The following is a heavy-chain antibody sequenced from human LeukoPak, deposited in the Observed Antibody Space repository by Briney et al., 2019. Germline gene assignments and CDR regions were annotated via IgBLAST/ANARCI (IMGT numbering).Heavy chain of an antibody. CDR2: IWHDGSNE. J-gene: IGHJ4*02. D-gene: IGHD6-19*01. CDR3: ARGIAVAGTTGGYCDY. CDR1: GFNFSNYG. Sequence: GRSLRLSCAASGFNFSNYGMNWVRQAPGKGLEWVAVIWHDGSNEYYADSVKGRFTISRDNSENTLYLQMNSLGAEDTAFHYCARGIAVAGTTGGYCDYWGQGALVTVSS. V-gene: IGHV3-33*01.